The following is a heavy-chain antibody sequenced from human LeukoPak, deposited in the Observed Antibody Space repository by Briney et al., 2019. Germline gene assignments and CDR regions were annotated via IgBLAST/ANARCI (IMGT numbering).Heavy chain of an antibody. CDR1: GYTFTSYY. D-gene: IGHD6-19*01. V-gene: IGHV1-18*04. Sequence: ASVKVSCKASGYTFTSYYMHWVRQAPGQGLEWMGWISAYNGNTNYAQKLQGRVTMTTDTSTSTAYMELRSLRSDDTAVYYCARDRGYSSGKYYFDYWGQGTLVTVSS. CDR2: ISAYNGNT. J-gene: IGHJ4*02. CDR3: ARDRGYSSGKYYFDY.